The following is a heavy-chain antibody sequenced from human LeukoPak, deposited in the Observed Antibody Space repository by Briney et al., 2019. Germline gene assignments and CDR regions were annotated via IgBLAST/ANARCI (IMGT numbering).Heavy chain of an antibody. V-gene: IGHV4-34*01. J-gene: IGHJ4*02. Sequence: SETLSLTCAVYGGSFSGYYWSWIRQPPGKGLEWIGEINHSGSTNYNPSLKSRVTISVDTSKNQFSLKLSSVTAADTAVYYCARWPRSGRERYFDHWGQGTLVTVSS. CDR3: ARWPRSGRERYFDH. CDR1: GGSFSGYY. D-gene: IGHD2-15*01. CDR2: INHSGST.